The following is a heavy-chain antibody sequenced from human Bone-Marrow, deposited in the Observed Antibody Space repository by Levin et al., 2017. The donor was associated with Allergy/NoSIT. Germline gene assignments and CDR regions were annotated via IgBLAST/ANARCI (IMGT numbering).Heavy chain of an antibody. J-gene: IGHJ2*01. CDR3: ARETYCGGDCIEGVGYFDL. V-gene: IGHV3-21*01. CDR1: GFTLSSSS. D-gene: IGHD2-21*02. Sequence: LSLTCAASGFTLSSSSMNWVRQAPGKGLEWVSSISSSSKYIYYADSVRGRFTISRDNANNSLYLQMNSLRAEDTAVYYCARETYCGGDCIEGVGYFDLWGRGTLVTVSS. CDR2: ISSSSKYI.